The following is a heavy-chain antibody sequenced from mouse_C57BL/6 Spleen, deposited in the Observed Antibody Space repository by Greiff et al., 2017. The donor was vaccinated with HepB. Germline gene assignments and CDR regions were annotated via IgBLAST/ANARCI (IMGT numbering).Heavy chain of an antibody. Sequence: VKLQEPGAELVKPGASVKMSCKASGYTFTSYWITWVKQRPGQGLEWIGDIYPGSGSTNYNEKFKSKATLTVDTSSSTAYMQLSSLTSEDSAVYYCAARYYDYGFDYWGQGTTLTVSS. CDR1: GYTFTSYW. J-gene: IGHJ2*01. D-gene: IGHD2-4*01. CDR2: IYPGSGST. V-gene: IGHV1-55*01. CDR3: AARYYDYGFDY.